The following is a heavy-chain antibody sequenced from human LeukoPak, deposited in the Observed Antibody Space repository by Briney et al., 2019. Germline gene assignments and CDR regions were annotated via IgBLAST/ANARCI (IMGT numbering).Heavy chain of an antibody. V-gene: IGHV3-74*01. CDR3: APDPILEY. CDR1: GFTFGSYW. CDR2: INSNGSIT. D-gene: IGHD5-24*01. Sequence: GRSLRLSCAVSGFTFGSYWMHWVRQAPGKGLMWVSRINSNGSITHYADSVKGRFTISRDNAKNMLYLQMNSLRVEDTAVYYCAPDPILEYWGHGTLVSVSS. J-gene: IGHJ4*01.